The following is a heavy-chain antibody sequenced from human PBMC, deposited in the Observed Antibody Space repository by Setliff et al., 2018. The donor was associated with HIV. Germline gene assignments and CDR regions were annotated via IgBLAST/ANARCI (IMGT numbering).Heavy chain of an antibody. CDR1: GFTFSIYS. CDR2: ISGSSSYW. V-gene: IGHV3-21*01. J-gene: IGHJ6*03. CDR3: AREIRAGDYPPYNYYFYMDV. D-gene: IGHD4-17*01. Sequence: PGGSLRLSCAASGFTFSIYSMNWVRQTPGKGLEWVSSISGSSSYWKYADSVKGRFTISRDKAKNSLFLQMNSLSAEDTAVYYCAREIRAGDYPPYNYYFYMDVWGKGTTVTVSS.